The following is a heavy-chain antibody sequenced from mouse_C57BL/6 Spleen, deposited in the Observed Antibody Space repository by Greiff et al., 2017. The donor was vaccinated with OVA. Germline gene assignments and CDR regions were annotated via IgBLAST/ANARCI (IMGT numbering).Heavy chain of an antibody. J-gene: IGHJ4*01. D-gene: IGHD1-1*01. V-gene: IGHV5-6*01. CDR2: ISSGGSYT. CDR3: ARDYGSSYEGAMDY. CDR1: GFTFSSYG. Sequence: VESGGDLVKPGGSLKLSCAASGFTFSSYGMSWVRQTPDKRLEWVATISSGGSYTYYPDSVKGRFTFSRDNAKNTLYLQMSSLKSEDTAMYYCARDYGSSYEGAMDYWGQGTSVTVSS.